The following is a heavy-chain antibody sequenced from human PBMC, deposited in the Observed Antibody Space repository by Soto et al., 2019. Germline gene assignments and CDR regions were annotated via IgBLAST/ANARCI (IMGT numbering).Heavy chain of an antibody. CDR2: IFWDDIQ. V-gene: IGHV2-5*02. J-gene: IGHJ5*02. D-gene: IGHD1-26*01. CDR1: GFSLIANGMG. Sequence: SGPTLVNPTETLTLTCTFSGFSLIANGMGVGWFRQPPGRALEWLAVIFWDDIQRYSPSLQTRLTITKDTSKNEVVLRMTNVDPVDTATYFCAHRPRSGSYYPSWGPGTLVTVSS. CDR3: AHRPRSGSYYPS.